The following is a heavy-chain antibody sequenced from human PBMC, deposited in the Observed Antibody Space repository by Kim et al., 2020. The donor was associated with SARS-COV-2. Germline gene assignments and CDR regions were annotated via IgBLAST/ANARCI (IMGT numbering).Heavy chain of an antibody. CDR3: ARQGSSSSHPYYYGMDV. V-gene: IGHV4-59*01. J-gene: IGHJ6*02. CDR1: GGSISSYY. Sequence: SETLSLTCTVSGGSISSYYWSWIRQPPGKGLEWIGYIYYSGSTNYNPSLKSRVTISVDTSKNQFSLKLSSVTAADTAVYYCARQGSSSSHPYYYGMDVWGQGTTVTVSS. D-gene: IGHD6-6*01. CDR2: IYYSGST.